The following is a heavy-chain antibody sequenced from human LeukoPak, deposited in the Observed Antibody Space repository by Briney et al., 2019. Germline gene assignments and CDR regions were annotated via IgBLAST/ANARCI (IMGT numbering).Heavy chain of an antibody. V-gene: IGHV4-4*07. CDR2: VSSSGSI. D-gene: IGHD4-23*01. Sequence: SETLSLTCSVSGDSISYFYWSWIRQAAGKGLEWIGRVSSSGSIDYNASLKSRVTMSVDTSKNQLSLKVISVTAADTAVYYCARDNSVEDTAWWFDPWGQGTLVTVSS. J-gene: IGHJ5*02. CDR1: GDSISYFY. CDR3: ARDNSVEDTAWWFDP.